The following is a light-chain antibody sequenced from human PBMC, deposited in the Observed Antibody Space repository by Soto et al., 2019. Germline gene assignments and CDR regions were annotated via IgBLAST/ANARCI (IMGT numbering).Light chain of an antibody. V-gene: IGLV2-8*01. CDR3: SSYTSSSTRV. J-gene: IGLJ3*02. Sequence: QSALTQPPSASGSPGQSVTISCTGTSSDVGYYDYVSWYQQRPGKAPKLIIYEVSKRPSGVPDRFSGSKSGNTASLTISGLQAEDEADYYCSSYTSSSTRVFGGGTKVTVL. CDR2: EVS. CDR1: SSDVGYYDY.